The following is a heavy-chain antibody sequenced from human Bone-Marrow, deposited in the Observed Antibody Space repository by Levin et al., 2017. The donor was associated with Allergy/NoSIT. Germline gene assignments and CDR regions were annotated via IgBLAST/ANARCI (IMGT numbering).Heavy chain of an antibody. J-gene: IGHJ4*02. Sequence: GESLKISCAASGFTFSSYTMNWVRQAPGKGLEWVSCITGSSSYIYYADSVKGRFTISRDNAKNSLYLQMDNLRAEDTAVYYCAKHGRHTTTRVGGFGNWGQGTLVTVSS. D-gene: IGHD1-26*01. CDR2: ITGSSSYI. V-gene: IGHV3-21*01. CDR1: GFTFSSYT. CDR3: AKHGRHTTTRVGGFGN.